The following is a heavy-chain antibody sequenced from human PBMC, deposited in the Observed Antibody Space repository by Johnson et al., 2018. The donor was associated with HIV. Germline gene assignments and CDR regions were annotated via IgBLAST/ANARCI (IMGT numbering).Heavy chain of an antibody. CDR1: GFTVSSNY. J-gene: IGHJ3*02. D-gene: IGHD2-15*01. CDR3: ARDPDVTPGAFDI. V-gene: IGHV3-66*01. CDR2: IYSGGST. Sequence: MQLVESGGGVVQPGRSLRLSCAASGFTVSSNYMSWVRQAPGKGLEWVSVIYSGGSTYYADSLKDRFTISRDNSKNTLYLQMNSLRAEDTAVYYCARDPDVTPGAFDIWGQGTMVTVSS.